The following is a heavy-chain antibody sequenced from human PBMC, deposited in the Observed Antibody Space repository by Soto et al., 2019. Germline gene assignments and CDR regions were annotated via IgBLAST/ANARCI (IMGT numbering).Heavy chain of an antibody. J-gene: IGHJ2*01. CDR1: GFTFNTYD. CDR2: ISFDSRDQ. D-gene: IGHD2-21*01. Sequence: GGSLRLSCAASGFTFNTYDMHWVRQAPGKGLEWVAMISFDSRDQYYADSFKGRFTISRDNSENTVYLQMNSLRVDDTGVFFCARAQAIYGSIDWYFGVWGRGNLVTVSS. CDR3: ARAQAIYGSIDWYFGV. V-gene: IGHV3-30*03.